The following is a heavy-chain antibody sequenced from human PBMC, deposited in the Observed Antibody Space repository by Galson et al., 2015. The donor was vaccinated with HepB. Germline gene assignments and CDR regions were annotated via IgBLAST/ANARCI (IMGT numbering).Heavy chain of an antibody. Sequence: SLRLSCAASGFTFSSYAMHWVRQAPGKGLEWVAVILYDGSTRYYADSVKGRFTISRDNSKNTLYLQLNSLRTEDTAVYYCARGNPGGWLGELYYFEYWGQGTLLTVSS. V-gene: IGHV3-30-3*01. CDR1: GFTFSSYA. J-gene: IGHJ4*02. CDR3: ARGNPGGWLGELYYFEY. CDR2: ILYDGSTR. D-gene: IGHD3-10*01.